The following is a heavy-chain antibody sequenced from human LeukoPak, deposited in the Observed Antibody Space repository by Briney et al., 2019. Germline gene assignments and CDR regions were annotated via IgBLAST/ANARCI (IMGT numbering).Heavy chain of an antibody. CDR1: GGSFSGYY. J-gene: IGHJ4*02. CDR2: INHSGST. CDR3: ASTAYVWGSYRRFENY. V-gene: IGHV4-34*01. Sequence: SETRSLTCAVYGGSFSGYYWSWIRQPPGKGLEWIGEINHSGSTNYNPSLKSRVTISVDTSKNQFSLKLSSVTAADTAVYYCASTAYVWGSYRRFENYWGQGTLVTVSS. D-gene: IGHD3-16*02.